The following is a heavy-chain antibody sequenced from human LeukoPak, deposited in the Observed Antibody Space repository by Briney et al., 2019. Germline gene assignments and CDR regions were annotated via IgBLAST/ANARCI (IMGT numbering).Heavy chain of an antibody. D-gene: IGHD2-15*01. V-gene: IGHV4-34*01. Sequence: SETLSLTCAVYGGSFSGYYWSWIRQPPGKGLEWIGEINHSGSTNYNPSLKSRVTISVDTSKNQFSLKLSSVTAADTAVYYCAREEEYCSGGSCYFFDPWGQGTLVTVSS. J-gene: IGHJ5*02. CDR3: AREEEYCSGGSCYFFDP. CDR2: INHSGST. CDR1: GGSFSGYY.